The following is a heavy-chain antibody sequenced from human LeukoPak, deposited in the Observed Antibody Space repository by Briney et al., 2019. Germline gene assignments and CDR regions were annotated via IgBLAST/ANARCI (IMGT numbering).Heavy chain of an antibody. J-gene: IGHJ4*02. CDR1: GGSILSTNW. Sequence: SGTLSLTCAVSGGSILSTNWWSGVRQPQGKGLEWIGEVHLNGATNYNPSVEGRVTMSIDKSKNHLSLEVISVTAADTAMYYCTRESGAFSPFGFWGQGTLVTVSS. D-gene: IGHD1-26*01. CDR2: VHLNGAT. CDR3: TRESGAFSPFGF. V-gene: IGHV4-4*02.